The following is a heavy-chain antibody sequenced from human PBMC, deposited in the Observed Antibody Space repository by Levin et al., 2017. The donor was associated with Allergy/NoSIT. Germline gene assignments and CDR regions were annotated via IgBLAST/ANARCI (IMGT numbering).Heavy chain of an antibody. CDR1: GFTVSSNY. J-gene: IGHJ6*03. D-gene: IGHD4-17*01. CDR3: ARGGTGDHEGYYYYYYMDV. V-gene: IGHV3-53*01. Sequence: GESLKISCAASGFTVSSNYMSWVRQAPGKGLEWVSVIYSGGSTYYADSVKGRFTISRDNSKNTLYLQMNSLRAEDTAVYYCARGGTGDHEGYYYYYYMDVWGKGTTVTVSS. CDR2: IYSGGST.